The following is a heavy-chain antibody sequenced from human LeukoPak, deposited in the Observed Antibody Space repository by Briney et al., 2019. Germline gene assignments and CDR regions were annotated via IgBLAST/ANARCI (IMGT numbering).Heavy chain of an antibody. V-gene: IGHV1-69*04. J-gene: IGHJ5*02. Sequence: SVKVSCKASRGTFSSYAISWVRQAPGQGLEWMGRIIPILGIANYAQKFQGRVTITADKSTSTAYMELSSLRSEDTAVYYCAGGVWFDPWGQGTLVTVSS. D-gene: IGHD3-16*01. CDR2: IIPILGIA. CDR1: RGTFSSYA. CDR3: AGGVWFDP.